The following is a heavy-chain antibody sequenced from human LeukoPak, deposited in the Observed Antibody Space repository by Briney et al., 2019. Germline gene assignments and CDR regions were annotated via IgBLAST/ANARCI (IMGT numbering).Heavy chain of an antibody. CDR1: GYTFTSYD. D-gene: IGHD3-3*01. CDR3: ARAYPPYYYDFWSGYYPYYYYGMDV. V-gene: IGHV1-8*01. Sequence: GASVKVSCKASGYTFTSYDINWVRQATGQGLEWMGWMNPNSGNTGYAQKFQGRVTMTRNTSISTACMELSSLRSEDTAVYYCARAYPPYYYDFWSGYYPYYYYGMDVWGQGTTVTVSS. J-gene: IGHJ6*02. CDR2: MNPNSGNT.